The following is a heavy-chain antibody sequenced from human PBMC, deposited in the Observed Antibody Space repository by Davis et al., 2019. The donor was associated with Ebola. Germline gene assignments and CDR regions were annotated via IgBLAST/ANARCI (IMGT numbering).Heavy chain of an antibody. Sequence: SETLSLTCTVSGGSISSYYWSWIRQPPGKGLEWIGYIYYSGRTIYNPSLRGRVTISIDTSKNQFSLEVRSVTAADTAVYYCARGYYDSSGYFGAPIYYFDYWGQGTLVTVSS. CDR1: GGSISSYY. CDR2: IYYSGRT. V-gene: IGHV4-59*12. D-gene: IGHD3-22*01. CDR3: ARGYYDSSGYFGAPIYYFDY. J-gene: IGHJ4*02.